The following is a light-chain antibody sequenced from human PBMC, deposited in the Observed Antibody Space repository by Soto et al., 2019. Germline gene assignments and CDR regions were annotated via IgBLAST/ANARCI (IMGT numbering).Light chain of an antibody. CDR2: KAS. J-gene: IGKJ1*01. V-gene: IGKV2-30*01. CDR3: MQATPWPPT. CDR1: QSLVYSDGNAY. Sequence: DVVMTQSPLSLPVTLGQPASISCRSSQSLVYSDGNAYLNWFQQRPGQSPRRLIYKASNRDSGVPDRFSGSGSGTVFTLQISRVEAEDVGIYYCMQATPWPPTFGRGTRVEIK.